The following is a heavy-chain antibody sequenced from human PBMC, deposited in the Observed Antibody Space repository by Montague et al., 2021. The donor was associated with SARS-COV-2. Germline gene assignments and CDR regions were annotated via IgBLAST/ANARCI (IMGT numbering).Heavy chain of an antibody. V-gene: IGHV4-61*01. Sequence: SETLSLTCTVSSDSVSSGKYFWTWIRQPPGKGLEWIGSIFYTGSANYSPSLKSRVTISVDTSNNQFSLKLKSMSAADTAVYYCARVGNYLGVYWGQGILVTVSS. J-gene: IGHJ4*02. CDR1: SDSVSSGKYF. CDR2: IFYTGSA. D-gene: IGHD3-10*01. CDR3: ARVGNYLGVY.